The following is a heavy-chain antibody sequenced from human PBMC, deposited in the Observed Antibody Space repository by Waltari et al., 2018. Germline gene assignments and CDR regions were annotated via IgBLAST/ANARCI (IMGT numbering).Heavy chain of an antibody. Sequence: QVQLQQWGAGLLRPSETLSLPCAVDGGPFRGYRWGWLRQPPGKGLEWIGERNHSGNTNHNPSLRSRVSMLVDTSKSQFSLKVNSVTAADTAVYYCVRLEDCTGPGGNCYSGDSFAMDVWGQGTAVTVSS. D-gene: IGHD2-8*02. CDR1: GGPFRGYR. V-gene: IGHV4-34*02. CDR2: RNHSGNT. CDR3: VRLEDCTGPGGNCYSGDSFAMDV. J-gene: IGHJ6*02.